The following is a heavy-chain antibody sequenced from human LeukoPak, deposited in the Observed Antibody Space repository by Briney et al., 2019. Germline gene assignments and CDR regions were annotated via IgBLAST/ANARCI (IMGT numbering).Heavy chain of an antibody. CDR2: ISSSSRYI. D-gene: IGHD4-17*01. V-gene: IGHV3-21*01. Sequence: GGSLRLSCAASGFTFGSYSMNWVRQAPGKGLEWVSSISSSSRYIYYADSVKGRFTISRDNAKNSLYLQMNSLRAEDTAVYYCARGATVTTNWGQGTLVTVSS. CDR3: ARGATVTTN. J-gene: IGHJ4*02. CDR1: GFTFGSYS.